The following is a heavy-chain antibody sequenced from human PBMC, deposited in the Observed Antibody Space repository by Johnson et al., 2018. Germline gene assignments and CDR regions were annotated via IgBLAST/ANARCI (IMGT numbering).Heavy chain of an antibody. D-gene: IGHD4-17*01. CDR1: GYTFTSYW. CDR2: INPSAGDT. V-gene: IGHV1-46*01. CDR3: AKTREDGDYYYYYAMYV. J-gene: IGHJ6*02. Sequence: QVQLVQSGAEVRTPGASVKLSCKASGYTFTSYWMHWVRQAPGQGFEWMGVINPSAGDTIYAQEFQDRITLTRDKDTATAYMELSRLRSEDTALYYCAKTREDGDYYYYYAMYVWGQGTTVTVSS.